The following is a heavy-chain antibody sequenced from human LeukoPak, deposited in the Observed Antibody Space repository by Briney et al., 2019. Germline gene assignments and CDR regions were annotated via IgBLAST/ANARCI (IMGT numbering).Heavy chain of an antibody. Sequence: PGGSLRLSCAASGFTFSDHYMDWVRQAPGKGLEWVGRIRKKANSYSTEYAASVKGRFTISRDDSKNSLYLQMNSLKAEDTAVYYCAKVHQYDILTGYYLGENSYIDYWGQGTLVTVSS. CDR2: IRKKANSYST. V-gene: IGHV3-72*01. CDR1: GFTFSDHY. CDR3: AKVHQYDILTGYYLGENSYIDY. J-gene: IGHJ4*02. D-gene: IGHD3-9*01.